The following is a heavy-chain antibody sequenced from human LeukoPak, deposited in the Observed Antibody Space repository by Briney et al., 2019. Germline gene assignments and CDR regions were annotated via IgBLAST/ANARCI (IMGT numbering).Heavy chain of an antibody. CDR2: IYYSGST. J-gene: IGHJ4*02. V-gene: IGHV4-39*01. D-gene: IGHD3-10*01. Sequence: SETLSLTCTVSGGSISSSSYYWGWIRQPPGKGLEWIGSIYYSGSTYYNPSLKSRVTISVDTSKNQFSLKLTSMTAADTAVYSCARLDASLTPGLGSYPDIWGQGMLVTVSS. CDR3: ARLDASLTPGLGSYPDI. CDR1: GGSISSSSYY.